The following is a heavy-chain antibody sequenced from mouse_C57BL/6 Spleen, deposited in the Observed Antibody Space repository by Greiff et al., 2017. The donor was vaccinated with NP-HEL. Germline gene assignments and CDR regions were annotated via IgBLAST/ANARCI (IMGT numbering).Heavy chain of an antibody. J-gene: IGHJ1*03. D-gene: IGHD2-4*01. V-gene: IGHV5-12*01. Sequence: EVKPVESGGGLVQPGGSLKLSCAASGFTFSDYYMYWVRQTPEKRLEWVAYISNGGGSTYYPDTVKGRFTISRDNAKNTLYLQMSRLKSEDTAMYYCARPLDYAWYFDVWGTGTTVTVSS. CDR1: GFTFSDYY. CDR2: ISNGGGST. CDR3: ARPLDYAWYFDV.